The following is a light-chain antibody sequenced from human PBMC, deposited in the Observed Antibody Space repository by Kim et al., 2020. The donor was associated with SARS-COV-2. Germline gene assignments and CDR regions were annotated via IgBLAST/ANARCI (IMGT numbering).Light chain of an antibody. Sequence: SASVGDRVTMTCRASQGISSYLAWYQQKPGKAPKLLIYAASTLQSGVPSRFSGSGSGTDFTLTISSLQPEDFATYYCQQHNSFPLTFGGGTKVEI. CDR3: QQHNSFPLT. CDR1: QGISSY. V-gene: IGKV1-9*01. J-gene: IGKJ4*01. CDR2: AAS.